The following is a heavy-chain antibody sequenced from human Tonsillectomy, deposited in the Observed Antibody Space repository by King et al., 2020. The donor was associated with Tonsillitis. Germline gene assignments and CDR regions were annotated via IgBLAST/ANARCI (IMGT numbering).Heavy chain of an antibody. V-gene: IGHV3-23*04. Sequence: VQLVESGGGLVQPGGSLRLSCAASGFSFGSYAMSWVRQASGKGLEWVSGISGSGGSIYDADSVKGRVTISRDTSKNTLYLQMNSLRGEDTGVYYCAKDSGNNYYDMDVWGQGTTVTVSS. CDR2: ISGSGGSI. CDR3: AKDSGNNYYDMDV. CDR1: GFSFGSYA. J-gene: IGHJ6*02.